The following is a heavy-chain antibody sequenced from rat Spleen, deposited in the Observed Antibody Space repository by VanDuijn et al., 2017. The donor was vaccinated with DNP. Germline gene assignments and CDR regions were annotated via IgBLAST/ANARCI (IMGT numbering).Heavy chain of an antibody. CDR1: GFNFNNYW. CDR3: ARWTRYFDY. CDR2: INMVGNTI. V-gene: IGHV4-2*01. D-gene: IGHD1-4*01. Sequence: EVKLVESGGGLVQPGRSLKLSCETSGFNFNNYWMGWVRQAPGKGLEWIGEINMVGNTINYTPSLKDKFTITRDNAQNTLYLQMSKLGSEDTAIYYCARWTRYFDYWGQGVMVTVSS. J-gene: IGHJ2*01.